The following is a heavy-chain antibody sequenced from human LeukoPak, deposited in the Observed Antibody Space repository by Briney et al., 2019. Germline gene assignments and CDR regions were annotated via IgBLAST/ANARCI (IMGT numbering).Heavy chain of an antibody. CDR2: INPSGGST. V-gene: IGHV1-46*01. Sequence: ASVTVSCKASGYTFTSYYMHWVRQAPGQGLEWMGIINPSGGSTSYAQKFQGRVTMTRDTSTSTVYMELSSLRSEDTAVYYCARAPVSYSSSWPNWFDPWGQGTLVTVSS. J-gene: IGHJ5*02. CDR3: ARAPVSYSSSWPNWFDP. CDR1: GYTFTSYY. D-gene: IGHD6-13*01.